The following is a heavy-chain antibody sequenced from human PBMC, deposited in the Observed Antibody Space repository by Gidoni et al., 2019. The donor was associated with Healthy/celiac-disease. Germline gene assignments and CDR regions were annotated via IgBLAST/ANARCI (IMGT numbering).Heavy chain of an antibody. D-gene: IGHD6-13*01. CDR3: ARSKGSSWYEDWFDP. Sequence: HAQLLQSGAAVKKPQAPVKVSCNASAFTFLSYGISLVRQAPGQGLEWMGWIRAYNGNTNYAQKLQSRVTMTTDTTTSTAYMELRSLRSDNAAVYCCARSKGSSWYEDWFDPWGQGTLVTVSS. CDR1: AFTFLSYG. CDR2: IRAYNGNT. V-gene: IGHV1-18*01. J-gene: IGHJ5*02.